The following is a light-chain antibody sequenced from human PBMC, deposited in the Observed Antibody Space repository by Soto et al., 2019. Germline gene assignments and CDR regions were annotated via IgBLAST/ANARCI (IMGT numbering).Light chain of an antibody. V-gene: IGKV3-20*01. CDR1: QRISSSY. J-gene: IGKJ1*01. CDR3: QQYGSSPWP. CDR2: GAS. Sequence: EIVMTQSPGTLSLSPGERATLSCRASQRISSSYLAWYQQKPGQAPRLLIYGASSRATGIPDRFSGSGSGTDLTLTISRQEPEEFAVYYCQQYGSSPWPFGQGNKGEI.